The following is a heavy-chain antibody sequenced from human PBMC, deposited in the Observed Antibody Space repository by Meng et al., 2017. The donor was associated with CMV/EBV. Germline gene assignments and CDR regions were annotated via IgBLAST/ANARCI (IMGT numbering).Heavy chain of an antibody. D-gene: IGHD1-26*01. Sequence: SETLSPTCTVSGVSISSYYWSWIRPLPGKGLEWIGHIHYSGSINYNPTLKSRVTMSVDTPKNQFSLKLSSVTAADTAVYYCASQYSGTYYREFDYWGQGTLVTVSS. V-gene: IGHV4-59*01. J-gene: IGHJ4*02. CDR1: GVSISSYY. CDR3: ASQYSGTYYREFDY. CDR2: IHYSGSI.